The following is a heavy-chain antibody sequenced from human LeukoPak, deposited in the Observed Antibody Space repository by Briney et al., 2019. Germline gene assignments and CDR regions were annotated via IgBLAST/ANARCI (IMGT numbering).Heavy chain of an antibody. CDR3: TRAPSEIGGYYPEYFRH. D-gene: IGHD3-22*01. J-gene: IGHJ1*01. Sequence: GRSLRLSCAASGFTFSSYGMHWVRQAPGKGLEWVAVIWYDGSNKYYADSVKGRFTISRDNAKNTVSLQMNSLGPEDTGVYYCTRAPSEIGGYYPEYFRHWGQGTLVTVSS. CDR2: IWYDGSNK. CDR1: GFTFSSYG. V-gene: IGHV3-33*01.